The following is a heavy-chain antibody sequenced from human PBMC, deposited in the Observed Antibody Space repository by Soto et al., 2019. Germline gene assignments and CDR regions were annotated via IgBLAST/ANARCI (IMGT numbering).Heavy chain of an antibody. V-gene: IGHV4-39*01. CDR2: IYYSGST. D-gene: IGHD6-13*01. Sequence: SETLSLTCTVSGGSISSSSYYWGWIRQPPGKGLEWIGSIYYSGSTYYNPSLKSRVTISVDTSKNQFSLKLSSVTAADTAVYYCARQYSSSWYVWWFDPWGQGTLVTVSS. J-gene: IGHJ5*02. CDR3: ARQYSSSWYVWWFDP. CDR1: GGSISSSSYY.